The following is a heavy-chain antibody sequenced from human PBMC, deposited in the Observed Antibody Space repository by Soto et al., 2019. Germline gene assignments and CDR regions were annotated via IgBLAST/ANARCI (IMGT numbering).Heavy chain of an antibody. D-gene: IGHD3-3*01. V-gene: IGHV1-58*01. J-gene: IGHJ6*02. CDR1: GFTFTSSA. CDR3: AAARVDDFWSGPTGFYGMDV. CDR2: IVVGSGNT. Sequence: SVKVSCKASGFTFTSSAVQWVRQARGQRLEWIGWIVVGSGNTNYAEKFQERVTITRDMSTSTAYMELSSLRSEDTAVYYCAAARVDDFWSGPTGFYGMDVWGQGTTVTVSS.